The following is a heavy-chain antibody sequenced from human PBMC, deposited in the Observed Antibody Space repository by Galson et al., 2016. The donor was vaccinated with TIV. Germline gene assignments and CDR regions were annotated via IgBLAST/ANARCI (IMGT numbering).Heavy chain of an antibody. CDR2: IYPGDSAT. V-gene: IGHV5-51*01. Sequence: QSGAEVKKPGESLKISCKSSGYSFTNNWIGWVRQMPGKGLEWMGIIYPGDSATRYSPSFHGQVTISADKSLNTAYLHWSSVKASDTAMYYCATTKGFHCGGDCYSEWSFDLWGRGTLVTVSS. J-gene: IGHJ2*01. CDR1: GYSFTNNW. CDR3: ATTKGFHCGGDCYSEWSFDL. D-gene: IGHD2-21*02.